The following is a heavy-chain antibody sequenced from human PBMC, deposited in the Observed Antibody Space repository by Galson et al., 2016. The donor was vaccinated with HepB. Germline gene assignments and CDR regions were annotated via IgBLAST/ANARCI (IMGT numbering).Heavy chain of an antibody. D-gene: IGHD1-14*01. Sequence: SLRLSCAASGFTFRDHYMSWIRQAPGKGLEWVSYISTSGNTIYYADSVKGRFTISRDNANNSLYLQMDSLTADDTAVYYCAREPNRPRSLYFDYWGQGLLVAVSS. J-gene: IGHJ4*02. CDR2: ISTSGNTI. CDR1: GFTFRDHY. CDR3: AREPNRPRSLYFDY. V-gene: IGHV3-11*01.